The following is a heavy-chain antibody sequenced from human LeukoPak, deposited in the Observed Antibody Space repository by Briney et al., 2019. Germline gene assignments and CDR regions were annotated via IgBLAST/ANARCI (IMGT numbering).Heavy chain of an antibody. CDR2: ISYDGSNK. CDR3: AKDYSSGSSFDY. V-gene: IGHV3-30*18. J-gene: IGHJ4*02. Sequence: PGRSLRLSCAASGFTFSSYGMHWVRQAPGKGLEWVAVISYDGSNKYYADSVKGRFTISRDNSKNTLYLQMNSLRAEDTAVYYCAKDYSSGSSFDYWGQGTLVTVSS. D-gene: IGHD3-10*01. CDR1: GFTFSSYG.